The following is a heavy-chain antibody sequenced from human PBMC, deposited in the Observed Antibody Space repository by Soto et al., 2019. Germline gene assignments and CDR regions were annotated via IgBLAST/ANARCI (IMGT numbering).Heavy chain of an antibody. J-gene: IGHJ6*02. Sequence: QVQLVQSGAEVKKPGSSVKVSCRASGGTFNSHTISWVRQAPGQGLEWMGGIMPMFGVTNYARKFQGRLTMTANESTTTAYMEVSSLTSDATAVYYCAGEGVTSSMSLPWMGYHYYGLDVWGQGTTVIVSS. CDR2: IMPMFGVT. D-gene: IGHD2-2*01. CDR1: GGTFNSHT. CDR3: AGEGVTSSMSLPWMGYHYYGLDV. V-gene: IGHV1-69*12.